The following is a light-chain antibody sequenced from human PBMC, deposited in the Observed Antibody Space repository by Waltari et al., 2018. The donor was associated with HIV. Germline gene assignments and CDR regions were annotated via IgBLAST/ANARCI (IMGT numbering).Light chain of an antibody. CDR1: SANIGNNY. J-gene: IGLJ3*02. CDR2: RSN. Sequence: QSVLTQPPSASGTPAQRVTISCSGSSANIGNNYEYWYQQLPGTAPKVLIYRSNQRPSGVPDRFSGSKSGTSASLAISGLRSEDEADYYCAAWEDSLSGPVFGGGTKLIVL. CDR3: AAWEDSLSGPV. V-gene: IGLV1-47*01.